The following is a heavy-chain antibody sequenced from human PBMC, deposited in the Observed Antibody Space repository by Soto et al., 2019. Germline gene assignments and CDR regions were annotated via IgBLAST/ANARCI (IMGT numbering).Heavy chain of an antibody. Sequence: ETVSLTCTVSGGSISSYYWSWIRQPPGKGLEWIGYIYYSGSTNYNPSLKSRVTMSVDTSKNQFSLKLSSVTAADTAVYYCARVSGSYLYYYGMDVWGQGPTITF. CDR1: GGSISSYY. V-gene: IGHV4-59*01. J-gene: IGHJ6*02. CDR2: IYYSGST. CDR3: ARVSGSYLYYYGMDV. D-gene: IGHD1-26*01.